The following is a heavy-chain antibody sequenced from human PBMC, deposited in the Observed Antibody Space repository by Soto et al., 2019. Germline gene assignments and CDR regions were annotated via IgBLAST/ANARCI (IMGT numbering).Heavy chain of an antibody. Sequence: PGGSLRLSCAASGFTFSDYYMSWIRQAPGKGLEWVSYINSDGSSTSYADSVKGRFTISRDNAKNTLYLQMNSLRAEDTAVYYCERSRPDAFDIWAQGTTDPVSS. CDR1: GFTFSDYY. V-gene: IGHV3-74*01. CDR2: INSDGSST. J-gene: IGHJ3*02. CDR3: ERSRPDAFDI.